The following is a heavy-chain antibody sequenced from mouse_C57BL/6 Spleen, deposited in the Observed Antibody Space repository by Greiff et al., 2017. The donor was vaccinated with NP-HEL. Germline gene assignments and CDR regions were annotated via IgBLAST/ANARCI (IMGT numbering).Heavy chain of an antibody. CDR3: AKLYYGYDEDYAMDY. CDR2: IWGGGST. CDR1: GFSLTSYG. D-gene: IGHD2-2*01. V-gene: IGHV2-9*01. Sequence: VKLQQSGPGLVAPSQSLSITCTVSGFSLTSYGVDWVRQPPGKGLEWLGVIWGGGSTNYNSALMSRLSISKDNSKSQVFLKMNSLQTDDTAMYYCAKLYYGYDEDYAMDYWGQGTSVTVSS. J-gene: IGHJ4*01.